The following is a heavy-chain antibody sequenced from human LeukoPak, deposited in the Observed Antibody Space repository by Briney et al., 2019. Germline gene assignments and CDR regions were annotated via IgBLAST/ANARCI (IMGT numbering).Heavy chain of an antibody. Sequence: SETLSLTCTVSGGSISSSSHYWGWIRQPPGKGLEWIGSIYYSGSTYYNPSLKSRVTISVDTSKNQFSLKLSSVTAADTAVYYCARGVEYYGSGSYSLNFDYWGQGTLVTVSS. CDR1: GGSISSSSHY. CDR3: ARGVEYYGSGSYSLNFDY. V-gene: IGHV4-39*07. D-gene: IGHD3-10*01. J-gene: IGHJ4*02. CDR2: IYYSGST.